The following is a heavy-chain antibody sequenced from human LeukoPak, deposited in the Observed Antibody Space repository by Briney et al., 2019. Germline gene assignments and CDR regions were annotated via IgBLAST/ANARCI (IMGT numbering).Heavy chain of an antibody. CDR1: GGSFSGYY. V-gene: IGHV4-34*01. Sequence: SETLSLTCAVYGGSFSGYYWSWIRQPPGKGLEWIGEINHSGSTNYNPSLKSRVTISVDTSKNQFSLKLRSVTAADTAVYYCARDPYGENWFDPWGQGTLVTVSS. D-gene: IGHD3-10*01. CDR2: INHSGST. CDR3: ARDPYGENWFDP. J-gene: IGHJ5*02.